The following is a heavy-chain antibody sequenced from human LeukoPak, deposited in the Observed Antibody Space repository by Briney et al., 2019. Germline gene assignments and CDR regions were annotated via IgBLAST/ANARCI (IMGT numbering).Heavy chain of an antibody. Sequence: ASVKVSCKASGGTFSSYAISWVRQAPGQGLEWMGGIIPIFGTANYAQKFQGRVTITADESTSTAYMELSSLRSEDTAVYYCARGLAGGTREAVAGMNILEEYYYYYYGMDVWGQGTTVTVSS. CDR2: IIPIFGTA. D-gene: IGHD6-19*01. V-gene: IGHV1-69*13. CDR3: ARGLAGGTREAVAGMNILEEYYYYYYGMDV. CDR1: GGTFSSYA. J-gene: IGHJ6*02.